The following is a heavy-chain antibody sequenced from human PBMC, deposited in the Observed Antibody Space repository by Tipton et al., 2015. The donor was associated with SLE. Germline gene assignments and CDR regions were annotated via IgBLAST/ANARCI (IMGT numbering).Heavy chain of an antibody. CDR2: IETDGRST. J-gene: IGHJ4*02. CDR3: ARDLRFYGSGSRYYFDH. Sequence: SLRLSCAASTFTFTDYDMNWVRQVPGKGLAWVSRIETDGRSTAYADSVNGRFIISRDTSKNTLYLQMNTLRPEDTGFYYCARDLRFYGSGSRYYFDHWGQGTSVTVSP. CDR1: TFTFTDYD. D-gene: IGHD3-10*01. V-gene: IGHV3-NL1*01.